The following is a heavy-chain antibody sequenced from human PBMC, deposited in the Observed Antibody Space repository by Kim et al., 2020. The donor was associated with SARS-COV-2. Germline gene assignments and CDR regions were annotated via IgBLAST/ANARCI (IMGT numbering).Heavy chain of an antibody. CDR1: GGSFSGHH. Sequence: SETLSLTCAVYGGSFSGHHWSWIRQPPGKGLEWIGEIHQSGSTHYNPSLKSRVTISIDTSRNQFSLKLSSVTAADTGLYYCVSGRAGFVPSPILGLGPHYDYFIMDVGGHGTTVTVSS. J-gene: IGHJ6*01. CDR2: IHQSGST. CDR3: VSGRAGFVPSPILGLGPHYDYFIMDV. D-gene: IGHD2-2*02. V-gene: IGHV4-34*01.